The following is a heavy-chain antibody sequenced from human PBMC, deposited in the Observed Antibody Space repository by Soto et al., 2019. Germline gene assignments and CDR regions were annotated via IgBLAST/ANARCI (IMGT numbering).Heavy chain of an antibody. Sequence: PSETLSLTCTVSGGSISSYYWSWIRQPPGKGLEWIGYIYYSGSTNYNPSLKSRVTISVDTSKNQFSLKLSSVTAADTAVYYCARIRKSYYYGSGSYYNGRGSSFDPWGQGTLVTAPQ. V-gene: IGHV4-59*01. CDR3: ARIRKSYYYGSGSYYNGRGSSFDP. CDR1: GGSISSYY. CDR2: IYYSGST. J-gene: IGHJ5*02. D-gene: IGHD3-10*01.